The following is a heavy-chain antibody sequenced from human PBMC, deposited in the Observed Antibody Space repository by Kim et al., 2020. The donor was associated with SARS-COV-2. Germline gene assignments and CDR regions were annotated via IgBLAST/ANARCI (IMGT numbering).Heavy chain of an antibody. V-gene: IGHV1-24*01. CDR3: ARWRAITMVRGATKGYYYYGMDV. J-gene: IGHJ6*02. CDR2: FDPEDGET. CDR1: GYTLTELS. Sequence: ASVKVSCKVSGYTLTELSMHWVRQAPGKGLEWMGGFDPEDGETIYAQKFQGRVTMTEDTSTDTAYMELSSLRSEDTAVYYCARWRAITMVRGATKGYYYYGMDVWGQGTTVTVSS. D-gene: IGHD3-10*01.